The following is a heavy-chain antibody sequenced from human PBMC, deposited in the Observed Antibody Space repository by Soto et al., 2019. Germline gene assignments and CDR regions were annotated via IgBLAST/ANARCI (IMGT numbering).Heavy chain of an antibody. J-gene: IGHJ4*02. Sequence: QVQLQESGPGLVKPSETLFLTCTVSGGSIRSYYWSWIRQPPGKGLEWIGDINYGGSTNYNPSLQSRVTISVDTSKSQLSLKLSSVTAADTAVYYCAKKDDAVRAFDYWGQGTLVTVSS. CDR1: GGSIRSYY. CDR3: AKKDDAVRAFDY. V-gene: IGHV4-59*01. D-gene: IGHD1-1*01. CDR2: INYGGST.